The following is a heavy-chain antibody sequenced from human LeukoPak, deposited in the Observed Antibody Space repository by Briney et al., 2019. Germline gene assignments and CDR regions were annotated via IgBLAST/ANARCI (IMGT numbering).Heavy chain of an antibody. Sequence: SETLSDTCTVSGGSISSYYWSWIRQPPGKGLEWIGYIYYSGSTDYNPSLKSRVTISVDTSKNQFSLRLSSVTAADTAVYYCARRSNLGVGATRGWFDPWGQGTLVTVSS. D-gene: IGHD1-26*01. CDR2: IYYSGST. V-gene: IGHV4-59*08. CDR1: GGSISSYY. J-gene: IGHJ5*02. CDR3: ARRSNLGVGATRGWFDP.